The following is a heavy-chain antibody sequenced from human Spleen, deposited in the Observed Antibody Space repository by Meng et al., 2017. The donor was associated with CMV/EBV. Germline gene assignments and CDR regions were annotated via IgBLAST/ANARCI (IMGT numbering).Heavy chain of an antibody. V-gene: IGHV3-23*01. CDR2: ISGSGSST. CDR3: ARDGWDQAYYYYYYGMDV. CDR1: GFTFSSYA. Sequence: GGSLRLSCAASGFTFSSYAMSWVRQAPGKGLEWVSVISGSGSSTYYADSVKGRFTISRDNAKNSLYLQMNSLRAEDTAVYYCARDGWDQAYYYYYYGMDVWGQGTTVTVSS. D-gene: IGHD1-26*01. J-gene: IGHJ6*02.